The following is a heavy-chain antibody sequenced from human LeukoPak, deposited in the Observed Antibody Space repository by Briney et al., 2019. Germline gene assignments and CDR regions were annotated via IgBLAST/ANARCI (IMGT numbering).Heavy chain of an antibody. CDR3: ARDWDYYDSSGYYPDYYYMDV. CDR1: GLTFSSYE. Sequence: PGGSLRLSCAASGLTFSSYEMNWVRQAPGKGLEWVSYISSSGSTIYYADSVKGRFTISRDNAKNSLYLQMNSLRAEDTAVYYCARDWDYYDSSGYYPDYYYMDVWGKGTTVTVSS. V-gene: IGHV3-48*03. CDR2: ISSSGSTI. D-gene: IGHD3-22*01. J-gene: IGHJ6*03.